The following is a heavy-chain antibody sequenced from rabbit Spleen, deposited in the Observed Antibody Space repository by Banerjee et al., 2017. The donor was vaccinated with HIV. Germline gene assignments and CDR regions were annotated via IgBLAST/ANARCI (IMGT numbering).Heavy chain of an antibody. V-gene: IGHV1S40*01. CDR3: ARDTGSSFSSYGMDL. D-gene: IGHD8-1*01. CDR2: IYTGSGST. J-gene: IGHJ6*01. Sequence: EWLGCIYTGSGSTYYASWAKGRFTISKTSSTTVSLQVTSLTAADTATHFCARDTGSSFSSYGMDLWGQGTLVTVS.